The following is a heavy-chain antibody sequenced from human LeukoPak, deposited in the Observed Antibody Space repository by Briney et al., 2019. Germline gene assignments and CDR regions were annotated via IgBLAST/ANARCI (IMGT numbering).Heavy chain of an antibody. CDR1: GFTFSDYY. D-gene: IGHD4-23*01. CDR3: ARLLTNYGGNFETPAFDI. CDR2: ISSSGSTI. V-gene: IGHV3-11*04. Sequence: KSGGSLRLSCAASGFTFSDYYMSWIRQAPGKGLEWVSYISSSGSTIYYAVSVKGRFTISRDNAKNSLYLQMNSLRAEDTAVYYCARLLTNYGGNFETPAFDIWGQGTMVTVSS. J-gene: IGHJ3*02.